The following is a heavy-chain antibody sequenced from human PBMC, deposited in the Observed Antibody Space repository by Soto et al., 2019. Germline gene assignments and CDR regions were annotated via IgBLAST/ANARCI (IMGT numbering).Heavy chain of an antibody. CDR1: GFTFSSYA. CDR3: AKDWSVVVVVSAMYDH. J-gene: IGHJ4*02. Sequence: GGSLRLSCAASGFTFSSYAMSWVRQAPGKGLEWVSAISGSGGTTYYADSVKGRFTISRDNSKNTLYLQMNSLRAEDTAVYYCAKDWSVVVVVSAMYDHWGQGTLVTVSS. D-gene: IGHD2-15*01. CDR2: ISGSGGTT. V-gene: IGHV3-23*01.